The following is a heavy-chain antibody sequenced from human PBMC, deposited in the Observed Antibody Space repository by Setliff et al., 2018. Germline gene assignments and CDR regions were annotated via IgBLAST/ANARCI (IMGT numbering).Heavy chain of an antibody. CDR3: TTNRLTVMKTRGPFDS. J-gene: IGHJ4*02. V-gene: IGHV3-49*04. CDR2: VRNTAYRATT. CDR1: GFTFTDYA. Sequence: GGSLRLSCTTSGFTFTDYALSWVRLAPGRGLEWVSIVRNTAYRATTEYAASVQGRFIISRDDSKGIVYLQMNSLKTEDTAVYYCTTNRLTVMKTRGPFDSWGQGTLVTVSS. D-gene: IGHD3-16*01.